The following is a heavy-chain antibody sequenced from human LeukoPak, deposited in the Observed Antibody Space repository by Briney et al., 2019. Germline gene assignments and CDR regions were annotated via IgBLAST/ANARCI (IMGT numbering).Heavy chain of an antibody. V-gene: IGHV4-59*01. CDR2: IYYSGST. CDR1: GGSISSYY. Sequence: PSETLSLTCTVSGGSISSYYWSWIRQPPGKGLEWIGYIYYSGSTNYNPSLKSRVTISVDTSKNQFSLKLSSVTAADTAVYYCASQIKSSSRQAFDYWGQGTLVTVSS. J-gene: IGHJ4*02. D-gene: IGHD6-13*01. CDR3: ASQIKSSSRQAFDY.